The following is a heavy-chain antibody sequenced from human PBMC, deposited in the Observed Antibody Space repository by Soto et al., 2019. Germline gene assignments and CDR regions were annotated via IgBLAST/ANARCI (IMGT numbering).Heavy chain of an antibody. CDR2: ISAYNGNT. J-gene: IGHJ3*02. CDR3: ASTNAVTESAFDI. Sequence: ASVKVSCKASGYTFTSYGISWVRQAPGQGLEWMGWISAYNGNTDYAQKIQGRVTMTTDTSTSTAYMELRSLRSDDTAVYYCASTNAVTESAFDIWGQGTMVTVSS. D-gene: IGHD3-10*01. V-gene: IGHV1-18*01. CDR1: GYTFTSYG.